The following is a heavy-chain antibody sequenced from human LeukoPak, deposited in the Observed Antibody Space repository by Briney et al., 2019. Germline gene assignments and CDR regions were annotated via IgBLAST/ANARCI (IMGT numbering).Heavy chain of an antibody. CDR2: ISGSGGST. CDR1: GFTFSNFA. J-gene: IGHJ6*02. Sequence: GGSLRLSCVTSGFTFSNFAMNWVRQAPGKGLEWVSAISGSGGSTYYADSVKGRFTISRDNSKNTLYLQTNSLRAEDTAVYYCAKDVIAAADYYYYGMDVWGQGTTVTVSS. CDR3: AKDVIAAADYYYYGMDV. V-gene: IGHV3-23*01. D-gene: IGHD6-13*01.